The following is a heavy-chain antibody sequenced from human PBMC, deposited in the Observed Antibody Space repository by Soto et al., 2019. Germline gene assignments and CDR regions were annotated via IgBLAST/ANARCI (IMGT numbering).Heavy chain of an antibody. J-gene: IGHJ4*02. CDR1: GGSMYTYS. Sequence: QVHLQESRPTLLKSSETLSLTCTVSGGSMYTYSWTWIRLPAGKGLEWVGHIYSSGSANYNPSLKSRVSMSVDSSKNQFSLKLKSVTAADTAVYYCATIVGAKDHWGRGTLVTVSA. V-gene: IGHV4-4*07. D-gene: IGHD1-26*01. CDR3: ATIVGAKDH. CDR2: IYSSGSA.